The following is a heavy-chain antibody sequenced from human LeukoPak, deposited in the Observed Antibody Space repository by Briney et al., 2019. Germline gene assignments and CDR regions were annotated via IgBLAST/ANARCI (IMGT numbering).Heavy chain of an antibody. J-gene: IGHJ4*02. D-gene: IGHD4-11*01. CDR2: ISSSSSYI. CDR3: AKQYLQYYFDY. CDR1: GFTFSSYS. V-gene: IGHV3-21*01. Sequence: GGSLRLSCAASGFTFSSYSMNWVRQAPGKGLEWVSSISSSSSYIYYADSVKGRFTISSDNSKNTLYLQMNSLRAEDTAVYYCAKQYLQYYFDYWGQGTLVTVSS.